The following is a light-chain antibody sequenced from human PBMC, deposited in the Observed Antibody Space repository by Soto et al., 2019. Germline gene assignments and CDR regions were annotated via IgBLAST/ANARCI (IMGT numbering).Light chain of an antibody. J-gene: IGKJ1*01. CDR1: QSVSID. CDR3: QQYGNSRGT. V-gene: IGKV3-20*01. Sequence: EIVLTQSPGTLSLSPGERATLSCRASQSVSIDLAWYQQKPGQAPRLLIYGASSRATGIPDRFSGSGSGTDFTLTISGLEPEDFAVYYCQQYGNSRGTFGQGTKVDIK. CDR2: GAS.